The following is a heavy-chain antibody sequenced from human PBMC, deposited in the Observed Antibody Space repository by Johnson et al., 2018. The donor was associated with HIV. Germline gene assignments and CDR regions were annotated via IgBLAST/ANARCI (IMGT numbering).Heavy chain of an antibody. V-gene: IGHV3-23*04. D-gene: IGHD1-26*01. Sequence: VQLVESGGGLVQPGGSLRLSCAASGFTFSDYYMSWIRQAPGKGLEWVSVVSGSGGRTYYADSVKGRFTISRDNSKNTLYLQMNRLRVEDTAVYYCARDPANTGDTTWGAFDIWGQGTMVTVSS. CDR2: VSGSGGRT. CDR1: GFTFSDYY. CDR3: ARDPANTGDTTWGAFDI. J-gene: IGHJ3*02.